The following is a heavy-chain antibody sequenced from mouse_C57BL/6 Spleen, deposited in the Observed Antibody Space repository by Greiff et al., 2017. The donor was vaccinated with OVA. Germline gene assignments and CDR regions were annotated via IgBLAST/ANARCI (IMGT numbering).Heavy chain of an antibody. J-gene: IGHJ1*03. V-gene: IGHV14-2*01. CDR1: GFNIKDYY. CDR3: ARSPYYYGSSYGWYFDV. CDR2: IDPEDGET. Sequence: EVQLQQSGAELVKPGASVKLSCTASGFNIKDYYMHWVKQRTEQGLEWIGRIDPEDGETKYAPKFQGKATLTADTSSNTAYLQLSSLTSEDTAVYYCARSPYYYGSSYGWYFDVWGTGTTVTVSS. D-gene: IGHD1-1*01.